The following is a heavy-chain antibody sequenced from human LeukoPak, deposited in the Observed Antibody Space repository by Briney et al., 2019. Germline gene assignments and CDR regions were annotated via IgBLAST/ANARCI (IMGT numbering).Heavy chain of an antibody. CDR2: IYPGDSDT. Sequence: GESLKISCKGSGYSFTSYWIGWVRQLPGKGLEWMGIIYPGDSDTRYSPSFQGQVTISADKSISTAYLQWSSLKASDTAMYYCARVYDSSGYYGYYYGMDVWGQGTTVTVSS. D-gene: IGHD3-22*01. J-gene: IGHJ6*02. CDR1: GYSFTSYW. CDR3: ARVYDSSGYYGYYYGMDV. V-gene: IGHV5-51*01.